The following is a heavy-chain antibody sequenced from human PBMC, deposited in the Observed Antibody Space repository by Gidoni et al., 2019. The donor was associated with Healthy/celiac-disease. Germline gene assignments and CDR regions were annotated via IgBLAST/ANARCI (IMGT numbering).Heavy chain of an antibody. D-gene: IGHD2-2*01. CDR2: IDYSRST. CDR3: ARVSEEYQLPRDDAFDI. V-gene: IGHV4-39*07. CDR1: GGPSSRSRYY. J-gene: IGHJ3*02. Sequence: QLQLPESGPGLVKPSETLSLPCTVSGGPSSRSRYYWGWIRQPPGKGLEWIGSIDYSRSTYYNPSLKGRVTISVDTSKNQFSLKLSSVTAADTAVYYCARVSEEYQLPRDDAFDIWGQGTMVTVSS.